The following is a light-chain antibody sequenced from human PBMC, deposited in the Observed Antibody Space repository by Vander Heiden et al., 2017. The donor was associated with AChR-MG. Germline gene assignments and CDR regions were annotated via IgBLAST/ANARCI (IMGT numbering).Light chain of an antibody. CDR2: EVN. CDR1: SSDVGGQNY. Sequence: QSALTQPPSASGSPGQSVTISCPGSSSDVGGQNYVSWYQHHPGKAPKLMIYEVNKRPSGVPDRFSGSKSGNTASLTVSGLQAEDEGDYYCSSYGGSNNLVFGGGTKLTVL. V-gene: IGLV2-8*01. CDR3: SSYGGSNNLV. J-gene: IGLJ2*01.